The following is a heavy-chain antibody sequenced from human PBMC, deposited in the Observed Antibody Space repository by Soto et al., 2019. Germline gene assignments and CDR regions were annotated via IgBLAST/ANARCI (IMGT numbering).Heavy chain of an antibody. D-gene: IGHD3-10*01. CDR2: VKWDASEE. J-gene: IGHJ4*01. Sequence: EVQLEESGGGLVQPGGSLRLSCAASGFTFGSYWMSWVRQAPGKGLEWLATVKWDASEEKYVDSVKGRFTMSRDNAKNSLHLQMHTLRAEDTAVYYWARDSVNGSGTPVNHYLDYWGHGTLVTVSS. CDR1: GFTFGSYW. V-gene: IGHV3-7*01. CDR3: ARDSVNGSGTPVNHYLDY.